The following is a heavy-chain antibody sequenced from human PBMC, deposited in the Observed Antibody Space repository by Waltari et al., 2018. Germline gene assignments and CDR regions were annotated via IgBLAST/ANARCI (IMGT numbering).Heavy chain of an antibody. CDR1: GFTFSSYE. CDR3: ARVGYGGMGQVLFDY. D-gene: IGHD4-17*01. J-gene: IGHJ4*02. V-gene: IGHV3-48*03. CDR2: SRRSGSTI. Sequence: EVQLVESGGGLVQPGGSLRLSCAASGFTFSSYEMNWVRQAPGKGLEWVSYSRRSGSTIYYAESVKGRFTISRDNAKNSLYLQMNSLRAEDTAVYYCARVGYGGMGQVLFDYWGQGTLVTVSS.